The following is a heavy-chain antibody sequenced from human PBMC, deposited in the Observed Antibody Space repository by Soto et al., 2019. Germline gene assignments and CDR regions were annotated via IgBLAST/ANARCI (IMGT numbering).Heavy chain of an antibody. CDR2: ISYDGSNK. D-gene: IGHD6-6*01. V-gene: IGHV3-30-3*01. CDR3: ARDIAARPNSYYYYGMDV. J-gene: IGHJ6*02. CDR1: GFTFSSYA. Sequence: QVQLVESGGGVVQPGRSLRLSCAASGFTFSSYAMHWVRQAPGKGLEWVAVISYDGSNKYYADSVKGRFTIPRDNSKNTLYLQMNSLRAEDTAVYYCARDIAARPNSYYYYGMDVWGQGTTVTVSS.